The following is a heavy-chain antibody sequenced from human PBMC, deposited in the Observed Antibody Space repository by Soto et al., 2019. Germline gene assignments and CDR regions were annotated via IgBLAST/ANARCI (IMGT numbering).Heavy chain of an antibody. CDR1: GFTLTTYS. CDR3: VRERGLSSYYGMDV. Sequence: GGSLRLSCAASGFTLTTYSMNWVRQASGKGLEWVASISSSSSHIYYADSVKGRFTISRDNARNSLYLQMNSLRAEDTAVYYCVRERGLSSYYGMDVWGQGTTVTVSS. CDR2: ISSSSSHI. D-gene: IGHD3-10*01. V-gene: IGHV3-21*01. J-gene: IGHJ6*02.